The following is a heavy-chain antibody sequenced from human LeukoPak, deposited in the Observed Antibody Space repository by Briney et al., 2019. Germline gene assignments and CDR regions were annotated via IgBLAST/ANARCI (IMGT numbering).Heavy chain of an antibody. V-gene: IGHV1-69*10. J-gene: IGHJ4*02. Sequence: SVKVSCKVSGYTFTSYYMHWVRQAPGQGLEWMGGIIPILDVRNYAQKFQGRVTITADKSTGTAYMELSSLRSEDTAVYYCAILSDGAYCGGDCFYLDYWGQGTLVTVSS. CDR3: AILSDGAYCGGDCFYLDY. CDR2: IIPILDVR. CDR1: GYTFTSYY. D-gene: IGHD2-21*02.